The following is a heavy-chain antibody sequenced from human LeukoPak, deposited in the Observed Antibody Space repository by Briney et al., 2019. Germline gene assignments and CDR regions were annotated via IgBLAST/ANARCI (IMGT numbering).Heavy chain of an antibody. D-gene: IGHD3-22*01. CDR2: IYYSGST. J-gene: IGHJ4*02. V-gene: IGHV4-59*08. Sequence: SETLSLTCTVSGGSISSYYWSWIRQPPGKGLEWIGYIYYSGSTNYNPSLKSRVTISVDTSKNQFSLKLSSVTAADTAVYYCARSRSRAYYDSSGYSFDYWGQGTLVTVSS. CDR1: GGSISSYY. CDR3: ARSRSRAYYDSSGYSFDY.